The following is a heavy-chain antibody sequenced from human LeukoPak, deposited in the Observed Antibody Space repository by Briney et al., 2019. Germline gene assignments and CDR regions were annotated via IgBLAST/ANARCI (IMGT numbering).Heavy chain of an antibody. CDR1: GYTFTSYG. J-gene: IGHJ5*02. V-gene: IGHV1-18*01. Sequence: ASVKVSCKASGYTFTSYGISWVRQAPGQGLEWMGWISAYNGNTNYAQKLQGRVTMTTDTSTSTAYMELRSLGSDDTAVYYCARVLPSVSPYNWFDPWGQGTLVTVSS. D-gene: IGHD2-8*01. CDR2: ISAYNGNT. CDR3: ARVLPSVSPYNWFDP.